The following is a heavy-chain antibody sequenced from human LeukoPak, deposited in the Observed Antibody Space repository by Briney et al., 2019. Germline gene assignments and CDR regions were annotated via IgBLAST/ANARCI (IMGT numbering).Heavy chain of an antibody. Sequence: SETLSLTCTVSGGSISSYYWSWIRQPPGKGLEWIGYIYYSGSTNYNPSLKSRVTISVDTSKNQFSLKLSSVTAADTAVYYCARGPVSGWLHPWGQGTLVTVSS. CDR3: ARGPVSGWLHP. J-gene: IGHJ5*02. V-gene: IGHV4-59*01. CDR2: IYYSGST. D-gene: IGHD5-24*01. CDR1: GGSISSYY.